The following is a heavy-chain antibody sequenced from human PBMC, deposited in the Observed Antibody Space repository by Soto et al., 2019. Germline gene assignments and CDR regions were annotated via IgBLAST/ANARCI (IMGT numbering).Heavy chain of an antibody. CDR1: GGSISSGGYS. V-gene: IGHV4-30-2*01. CDR3: ARGFRGTTRTRVWFDP. Sequence: QLQLQESGSGLVKPSQTLSLTCAVSGGSISSGGYSWSWIRQPPGKGLEWIGYIYHSGSTYYNPSLKSRVTISVDRSKNQFSLKLSSVTAAYTAVYYCARGFRGTTRTRVWFDPWGQGTLVTVSS. D-gene: IGHD1-1*01. J-gene: IGHJ5*02. CDR2: IYHSGST.